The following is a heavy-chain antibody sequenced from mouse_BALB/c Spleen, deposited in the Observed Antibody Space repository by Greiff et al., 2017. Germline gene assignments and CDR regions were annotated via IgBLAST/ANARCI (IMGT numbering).Heavy chain of an antibody. CDR3: ARYYGKRFAY. CDR1: GFTFSSYG. J-gene: IGHJ3*01. D-gene: IGHD1-2*01. Sequence: VHVKQSGGDLVKPGGSLKLSCAASGFTFSSYGMSWVRQTPDKRLERVATISSGGSYTYYPDSVKGRFTISRDNAKNTLYLQMSSLKSEDTAMYYCARYYGKRFAYWGQGTLVTVSA. CDR2: ISSGGSYT. V-gene: IGHV5-6*01.